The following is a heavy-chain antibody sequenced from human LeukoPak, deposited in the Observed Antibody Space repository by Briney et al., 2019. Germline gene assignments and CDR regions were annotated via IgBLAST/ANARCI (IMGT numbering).Heavy chain of an antibody. CDR1: GGTFSSYA. V-gene: IGHV1-69*06. CDR2: IIPIFGTA. CDR3: ARGGQASHYYYYYGMDV. J-gene: IGHJ6*04. Sequence: SVKVSCKASGGTFSSYAISWVRQAPGQGLEWMGGIIPIFGTANYAQKFQGRVTITADKSTSTAHMELSSLRSEDTAVYYCARGGQASHYYYYYGMDVWGKGTTVTVSS.